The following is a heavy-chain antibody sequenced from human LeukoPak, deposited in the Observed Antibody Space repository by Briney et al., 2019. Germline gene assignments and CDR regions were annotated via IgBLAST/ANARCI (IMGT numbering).Heavy chain of an antibody. CDR3: ARVWYSSSWTIDY. V-gene: IGHV4-34*01. CDR1: GGSFSGYY. Sequence: PSETLSLTCAVYGGSFSGYYWSWIRQPPGRGLEWIGEINRSGSTNYNPSLKSRVTISVDTSKNQFSLKLSSVTAADTAVYYCARVWYSSSWTIDYWGQGTLVTVSS. J-gene: IGHJ4*02. CDR2: INRSGST. D-gene: IGHD6-13*01.